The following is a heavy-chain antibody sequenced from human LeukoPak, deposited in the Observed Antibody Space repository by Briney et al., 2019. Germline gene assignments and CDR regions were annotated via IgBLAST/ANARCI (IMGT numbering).Heavy chain of an antibody. V-gene: IGHV3-33*01. Sequence: GGSLRLPCAASGFTFRSYGMHWVRQAPGKGLDWVAIIWYDGSNEYYADSVKGRFIISKDNSKNTLYLQMNSLRAEDTAVYYCATHHSTKGFDYWGQGTLVTVSS. CDR2: IWYDGSNE. D-gene: IGHD2-15*01. CDR1: GFTFRSYG. CDR3: ATHHSTKGFDY. J-gene: IGHJ4*02.